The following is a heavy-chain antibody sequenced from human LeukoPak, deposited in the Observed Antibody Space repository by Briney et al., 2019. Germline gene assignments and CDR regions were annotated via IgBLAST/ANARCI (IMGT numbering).Heavy chain of an antibody. CDR1: GYTFTSHD. J-gene: IGHJ5*02. D-gene: IGHD3-10*01. V-gene: IGHV1-8*01. Sequence: GASVKVSCKASGYTFTSHDVNWLRQATGQGLEWLGWMNPNSGHTGFAQKFQGRVTMTRNTSISTAYMELSSLRSEDTAVYYCARARITMVRGVIYNWFDPWGQGTLVTVSS. CDR3: ARARITMVRGVIYNWFDP. CDR2: MNPNSGHT.